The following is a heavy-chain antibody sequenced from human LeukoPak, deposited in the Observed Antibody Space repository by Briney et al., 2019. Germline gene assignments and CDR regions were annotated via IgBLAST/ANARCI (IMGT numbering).Heavy chain of an antibody. Sequence: GGSLRLSCAASGFTFSSYAMHWVRQAPGKGLEWVAVISYDGSNKYYADPVKGRFTISRDNSKNTLYLQMNSLRAEDTAVYYCARDPQSVINYYDSSGYYFPFDYWGQGTLVTVSS. CDR2: ISYDGSNK. CDR1: GFTFSSYA. CDR3: ARDPQSVINYYDSSGYYFPFDY. V-gene: IGHV3-30-3*01. J-gene: IGHJ4*02. D-gene: IGHD3-22*01.